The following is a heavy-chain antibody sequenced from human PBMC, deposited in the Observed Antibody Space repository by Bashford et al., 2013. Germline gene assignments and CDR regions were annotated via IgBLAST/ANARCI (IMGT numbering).Heavy chain of an antibody. CDR1: GGTFSSYA. CDR2: IIPIFGTA. D-gene: IGHD2-15*01. Sequence: SVKVSCKASGGTFSSYAISWVRQAPGQGLEWMGGIIPIFGTANYAQKFQGRVTITADESTSTAYMELSSLRSEDTAVYYCANGVVAATIYYYYGMDVWGQGTTVTVSS. V-gene: IGHV1-69*13. CDR3: ANGVVAATIYYYYGMDV. J-gene: IGHJ6*02.